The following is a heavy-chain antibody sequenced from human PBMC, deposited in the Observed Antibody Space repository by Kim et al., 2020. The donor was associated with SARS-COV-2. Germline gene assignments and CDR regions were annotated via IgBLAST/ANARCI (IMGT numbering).Heavy chain of an antibody. CDR2: INHSGST. CDR1: GGSFSGYY. V-gene: IGHV4-34*01. J-gene: IGHJ4*02. D-gene: IGHD6-19*01. Sequence: SETLSLTCAVYGGSFSGYYWSWIRQPPGKGLEWIGEINHSGSTNYNPSLKSRVTISVDTSKNQFSLKLSSVTAADTAVYYCAGVAPSAWYENFDYWGQGTLVTVSS. CDR3: AGVAPSAWYENFDY.